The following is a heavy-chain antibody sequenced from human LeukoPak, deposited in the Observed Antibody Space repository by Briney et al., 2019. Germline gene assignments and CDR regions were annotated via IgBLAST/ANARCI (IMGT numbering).Heavy chain of an antibody. CDR2: ISAYNGNT. J-gene: IGHJ5*02. CDR3: ARDQTNYYDSSGYGGWFDP. CDR1: GYTFSSYG. D-gene: IGHD3-22*01. V-gene: IGHV1-18*01. Sequence: ASVKVSCKASGYTFSSYGISWVRQAPGQGLEWMGWISAYNGNTNFAQEFQGRVSMTTDTSTSTASMELRSLRSDDTAVYYCARDQTNYYDSSGYGGWFDPWGQGTLVTVSS.